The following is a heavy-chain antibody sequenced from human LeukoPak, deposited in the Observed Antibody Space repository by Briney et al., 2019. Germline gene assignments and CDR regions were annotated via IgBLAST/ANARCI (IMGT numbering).Heavy chain of an antibody. D-gene: IGHD6-19*01. Sequence: SVKVSCKASGGTFSSYAISWVRQAPGQGLEWMGGIIPIFGTANYAQKLQGRVTMTTDTSTSTAYMELRSLRSDDTAVYYCARDLHIAVAGPDMVDYWGQGTLVTVSS. V-gene: IGHV1-69*05. J-gene: IGHJ4*02. CDR3: ARDLHIAVAGPDMVDY. CDR1: GGTFSSYA. CDR2: IIPIFGTA.